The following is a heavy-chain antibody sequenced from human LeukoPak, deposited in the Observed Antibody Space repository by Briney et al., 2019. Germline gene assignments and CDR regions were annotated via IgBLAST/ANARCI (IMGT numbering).Heavy chain of an antibody. Sequence: GGSLRLSCAASGFTFSSYAMSWVRQAPGKGLEWVSSISGSDGTTYYADSVKGRFTISRDNSKYTLSLQMNSLRTEDTAVYYCARESYDILTGYSFHYYYYMDVWGKGTTVTVSS. CDR3: ARESYDILTGYSFHYYYYMDV. V-gene: IGHV3-23*01. J-gene: IGHJ6*03. CDR1: GFTFSSYA. CDR2: ISGSDGTT. D-gene: IGHD3-9*01.